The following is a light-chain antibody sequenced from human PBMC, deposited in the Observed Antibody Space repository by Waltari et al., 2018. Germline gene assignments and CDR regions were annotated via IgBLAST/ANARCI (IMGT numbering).Light chain of an antibody. Sequence: SALTQPRSASGSPGQSVTIPCTGTSSDVGASNFFSWYQQRPGQAPKLIIYDVNKRPSGVPDRFSASKSGNTASLTISGLQPEDEADYHCCSSAGNPYVFGTGTEVTVL. CDR3: CSSAGNPYV. V-gene: IGLV2-11*01. J-gene: IGLJ1*01. CDR1: SSDVGASNF. CDR2: DVN.